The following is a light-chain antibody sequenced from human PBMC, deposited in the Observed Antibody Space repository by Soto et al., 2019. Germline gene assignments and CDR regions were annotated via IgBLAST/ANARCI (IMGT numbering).Light chain of an antibody. V-gene: IGKV1-5*01. J-gene: IGKJ1*01. Sequence: DLQVIPSASTLSGSLGARSFITGVARPSIRNWLAWHQQKPGKPPKLLIYPASSLESGVPSRFSGSGSGTEFTLTISSLQPDDFAAYYCQQYNIYSWTFGQGTKVDIK. CDR2: PAS. CDR1: PSIRNW. CDR3: QQYNIYSWT.